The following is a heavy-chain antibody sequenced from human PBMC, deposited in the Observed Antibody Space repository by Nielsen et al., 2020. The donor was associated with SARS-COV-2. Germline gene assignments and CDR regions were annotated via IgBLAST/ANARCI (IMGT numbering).Heavy chain of an antibody. Sequence: SVKVSCKASAGTFSSYAISWVRKAPGQGLEWMGRIIPILGIANYAQKFQGRVTITADTSTSTAYMELSSLRSEDTAVYYCARDPRISFGELRFDPWGQGTLVTVSS. CDR1: AGTFSSYA. D-gene: IGHD3-10*01. V-gene: IGHV1-69*04. CDR2: IIPILGIA. CDR3: ARDPRISFGELRFDP. J-gene: IGHJ5*02.